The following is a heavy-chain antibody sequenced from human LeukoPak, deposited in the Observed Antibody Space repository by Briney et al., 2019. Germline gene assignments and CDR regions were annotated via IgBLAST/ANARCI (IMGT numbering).Heavy chain of an antibody. CDR3: ARNRGWYATDV. CDR2: IHYNGKT. J-gene: IGHJ6*02. CDR1: GDSVRSDTSH. V-gene: IGHV4-61*01. Sequence: SETLSLTCTVSGDSVRSDTSHWSWIRRPPGKGLEWIGYIHYNGKTNYNPSLKSRVTMSLDKSKNQFSLELSSVTAADTAMYYCARNRGWYATDVWGQGTTVTVSS. D-gene: IGHD6-19*01.